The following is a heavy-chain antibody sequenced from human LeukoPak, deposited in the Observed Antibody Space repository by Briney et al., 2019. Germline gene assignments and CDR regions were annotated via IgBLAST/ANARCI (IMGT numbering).Heavy chain of an antibody. D-gene: IGHD3-10*01. J-gene: IGHJ4*02. CDR3: ERFAGEDY. Sequence: GGSLRLSCAASGFTFSSYSMNWVRQAPGKELEWVSYISSSGSSIYYADSVKGRFTISRDNAKNSLYLQMDSLRDEDTAVYYCERFAGEDYWGQGTLVTVSS. CDR2: ISSSGSSI. V-gene: IGHV3-48*02. CDR1: GFTFSSYS.